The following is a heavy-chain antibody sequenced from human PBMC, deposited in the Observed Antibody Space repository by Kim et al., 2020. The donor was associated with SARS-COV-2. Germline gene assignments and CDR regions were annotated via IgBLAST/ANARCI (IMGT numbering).Heavy chain of an antibody. Sequence: GGSLRLSCAASGFTFSEHYMDWVRQAPGKGLEWVGRIRNRGNGYTTEYAASVKGRFTISRDDSIKSLYLQMNSLRTEDTAVYYCADTRGYYGSVPDYWGQGTLVTVSS. CDR2: IRNRGNGYTT. CDR1: GFTFSEHY. V-gene: IGHV3-72*01. J-gene: IGHJ4*02. D-gene: IGHD3-10*01. CDR3: ADTRGYYGSVPDY.